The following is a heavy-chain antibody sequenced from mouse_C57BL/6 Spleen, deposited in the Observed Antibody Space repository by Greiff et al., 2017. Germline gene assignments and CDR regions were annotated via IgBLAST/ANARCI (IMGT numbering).Heavy chain of an antibody. CDR2: IYPGDGDT. Sequence: LQQPGASVTISCKASGYAFSSYWMNWVKQRPGKGLEWIGQIYPGDGDTNYNGKFKGKATLTADKSSSTAYMQLSSLTSEDSAVYFCARHYYYGSSYWYFDVWGTGTTVTVSS. J-gene: IGHJ1*03. D-gene: IGHD1-1*01. CDR1: GYAFSSYW. CDR3: ARHYYYGSSYWYFDV. V-gene: IGHV1-80*01.